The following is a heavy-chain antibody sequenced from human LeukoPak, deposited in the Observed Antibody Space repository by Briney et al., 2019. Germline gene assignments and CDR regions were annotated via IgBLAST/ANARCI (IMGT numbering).Heavy chain of an antibody. CDR2: INSDGSST. CDR1: GFTFSNYW. CDR3: AKRLWAAAGAGGPFDY. V-gene: IGHV3-74*01. Sequence: GGSLRLSCAASGFTFSNYWMHWVRQAPGKGLVWVSRINSDGSSTTSADSVKGRFTISRDNAKNTLYLQMNSLRAEDTAVYYCAKRLWAAAGAGGPFDYWGQGTLVTVSS. D-gene: IGHD6-13*01. J-gene: IGHJ4*02.